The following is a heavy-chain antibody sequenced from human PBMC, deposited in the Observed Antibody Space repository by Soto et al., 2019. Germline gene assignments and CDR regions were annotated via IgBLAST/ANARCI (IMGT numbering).Heavy chain of an antibody. Sequence: SVKVSCKASGGTFSSYAISWVRQAPGQGLEWMGGIIPIFGTANYAQKFQGRVTITADESTSTAYMELSSLRSEDTAVYYCARPKYGETYFDSWGQGTVVTVSS. CDR3: ARPKYGETYFDS. V-gene: IGHV1-69*13. D-gene: IGHD2-21*01. CDR1: GGTFSSYA. J-gene: IGHJ4*02. CDR2: IIPIFGTA.